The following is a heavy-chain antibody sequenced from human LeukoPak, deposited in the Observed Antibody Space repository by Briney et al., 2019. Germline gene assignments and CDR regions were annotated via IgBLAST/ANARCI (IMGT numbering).Heavy chain of an antibody. Sequence: YWIGWVRQTPGKGLEWIGEINHSGYTNDSPSLKSRVTLSIDTSRKQFSLNLRSVTVADTGIYYCTRMTAGHDYWGQGTLVTVSS. D-gene: IGHD2-21*02. V-gene: IGHV4-34*01. CDR1: Y. CDR2: INHSGYT. CDR3: TRMTAGHDY. J-gene: IGHJ4*02.